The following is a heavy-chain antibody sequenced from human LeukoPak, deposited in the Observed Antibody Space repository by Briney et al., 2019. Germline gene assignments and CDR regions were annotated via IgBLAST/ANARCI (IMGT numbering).Heavy chain of an antibody. Sequence: GSLRLSCAASGFTFSSYGMHWVRQAPGKGLEWVAVISYDGSNKYYADSVKGRFTISRDKSKNTLYLQMNSLRAEDTAIYYCAKDSSGSYYGGFDYWGQGTLVTVSS. CDR3: AKDSSGSYYGGFDY. CDR1: GFTFSSYG. V-gene: IGHV3-30*18. J-gene: IGHJ4*02. D-gene: IGHD1-26*01. CDR2: ISYDGSNK.